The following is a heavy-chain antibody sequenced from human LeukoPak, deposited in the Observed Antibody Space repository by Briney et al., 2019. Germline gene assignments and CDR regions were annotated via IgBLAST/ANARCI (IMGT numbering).Heavy chain of an antibody. CDR3: ARETTGLARYFDY. Sequence: PSETLSLTCTVSGNSINSYYWSWIRQPAGKGLEWIGRIYTSGSTNYNPSLKSRVTMSVDTSKNQFSLNLSSVTAADTAVYYCARETTGLARYFDYWGQGTLVTVSS. D-gene: IGHD4-11*01. V-gene: IGHV4-4*07. CDR2: IYTSGST. J-gene: IGHJ4*02. CDR1: GNSINSYY.